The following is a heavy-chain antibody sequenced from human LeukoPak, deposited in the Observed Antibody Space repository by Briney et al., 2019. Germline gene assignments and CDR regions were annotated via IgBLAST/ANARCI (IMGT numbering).Heavy chain of an antibody. J-gene: IGHJ6*02. D-gene: IGHD1-26*01. CDR1: GFNFNYVW. CDR2: IRTKTEGETT. CDR3: ATERNWELLRPYGMNI. V-gene: IGHV3-15*01. Sequence: GGSLRLSCAASGFNFNYVWMSWVRQTPGKGLEWVGRIRTKTEGETTDYAAPVKGRFTISRDDSKTTLWLQMNSLETEDSAVYYCATERNWELLRPYGMNIWGQGTTVTVSS.